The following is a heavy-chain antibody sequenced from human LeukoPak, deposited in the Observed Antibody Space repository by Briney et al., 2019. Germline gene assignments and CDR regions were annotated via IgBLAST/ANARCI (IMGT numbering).Heavy chain of an antibody. CDR3: ARGSAQAYCGGDCSFDY. Sequence: GASVKVSCKASGGTFSSYAISWVRQATGQGLEWMGWMNPNSGNTGYAQKFQGRVTMTRNTSISTAYMELSSLRSEDTAVYYCARGSAQAYCGGDCSFDYWGQGTLVTVSS. CDR2: MNPNSGNT. CDR1: GGTFSSYA. J-gene: IGHJ4*02. D-gene: IGHD2-21*02. V-gene: IGHV1-8*02.